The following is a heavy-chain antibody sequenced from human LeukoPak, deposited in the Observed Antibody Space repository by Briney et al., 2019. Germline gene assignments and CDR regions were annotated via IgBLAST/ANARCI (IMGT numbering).Heavy chain of an antibody. D-gene: IGHD3-22*01. CDR2: IRYDGSNK. Sequence: GGSLRLSCAASGFTFSSYGMHWVRQAPGKGLEWVAFIRYDGSNKYYADSVKGRFTISRDNSKNTLYLQMNSLRAEDTAVYYCAKEYYDSSGYYGGAEGYWGQGTLVTVSS. CDR1: GFTFSSYG. V-gene: IGHV3-30*02. J-gene: IGHJ4*02. CDR3: AKEYYDSSGYYGGAEGY.